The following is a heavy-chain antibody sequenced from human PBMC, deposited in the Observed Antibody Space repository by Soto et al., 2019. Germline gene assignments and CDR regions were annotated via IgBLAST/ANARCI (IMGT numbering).Heavy chain of an antibody. Sequence: ASVKVSCKASAYTFTSYLMHWVRQAPGQGLEWMGIINPSGGSPTYAQQFQGRITMTSDASTSTVFMDLSSLRSEDTAMYYCSRVDPSAKSPDYWGQGTLVTVSS. CDR3: SRVDPSAKSPDY. J-gene: IGHJ4*02. CDR1: AYTFTSYL. D-gene: IGHD2-15*01. V-gene: IGHV1-46*03. CDR2: INPSGGSP.